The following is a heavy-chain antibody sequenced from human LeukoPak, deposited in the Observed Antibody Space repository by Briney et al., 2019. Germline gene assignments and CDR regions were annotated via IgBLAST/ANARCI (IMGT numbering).Heavy chain of an antibody. V-gene: IGHV1-2*02. CDR2: INPNSGGT. Sequence: ASVKVSCKASGYTFTGYYMHWVRQAPGRGLEWMGWINPNSGGTNYAQKFQGRVTMTRDTSITTAYMELSRLRFDDTALYHCARSPHILTGENFDYWGQGTLVTVPS. J-gene: IGHJ4*02. D-gene: IGHD3-9*01. CDR3: ARSPHILTGENFDY. CDR1: GYTFTGYY.